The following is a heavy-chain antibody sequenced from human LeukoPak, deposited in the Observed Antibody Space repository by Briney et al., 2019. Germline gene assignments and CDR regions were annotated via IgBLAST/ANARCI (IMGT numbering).Heavy chain of an antibody. J-gene: IGHJ1*01. CDR2: ISGSGGST. CDR3: AKDAKESWYAVEYFQH. Sequence: PGGSQRLSCAASGFTFSSYAMSWVRQAPGKGLEWVSAISGSGGSTYYADSAKGRFTISRDNSKNTLYLQMNSLRAEDTAVYYCAKDAKESWYAVEYFQHWGQGTLVTVSS. CDR1: GFTFSSYA. V-gene: IGHV3-23*01. D-gene: IGHD6-13*01.